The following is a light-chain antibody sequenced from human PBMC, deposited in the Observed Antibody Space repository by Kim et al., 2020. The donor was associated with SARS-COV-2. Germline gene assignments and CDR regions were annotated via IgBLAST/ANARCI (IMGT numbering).Light chain of an antibody. V-gene: IGKV3-15*01. Sequence: SPGERPTLSCRASQSVGSNVAWYQQKPGQAPRLLIYGASTRATDIPARFSGSGSGTEFTLIISSLQSEDLADYFCQQYDDWPPWTFGQGTKVEIK. CDR3: QQYDDWPPWT. J-gene: IGKJ1*01. CDR2: GAS. CDR1: QSVGSN.